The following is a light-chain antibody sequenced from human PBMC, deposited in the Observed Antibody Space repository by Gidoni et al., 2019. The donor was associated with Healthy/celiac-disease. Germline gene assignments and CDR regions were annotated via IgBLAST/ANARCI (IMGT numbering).Light chain of an antibody. Sequence: DIVMTQPTDSLAVSRGERATINCKSSQSVLYSSNNKNYLAWYQQKPGQPPKLLIYWASTRESGVPYRFSGSGSVTDFTLTISSLQAEDVAVYYCQQYYRTPPAFGQGTKVEIK. J-gene: IGKJ1*01. CDR3: QQYYRTPPA. CDR1: QSVLYSSNNKNY. V-gene: IGKV4-1*01. CDR2: WAS.